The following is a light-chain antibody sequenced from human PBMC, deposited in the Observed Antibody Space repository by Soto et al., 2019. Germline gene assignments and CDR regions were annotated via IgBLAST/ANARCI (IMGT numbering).Light chain of an antibody. V-gene: IGKV3-20*01. CDR3: QQYGSSPVT. Sequence: EIGMPHSPGTLSVSPGERATLPCRASQNIIHNLAWYQQKPGQAPSLLIFCASSRATGIPDRVSGSGSGTDFTLTISRLEPKDFAVYSCQQYGSSPVTFGPGTRVD. J-gene: IGKJ3*01. CDR1: QNIIHN. CDR2: CAS.